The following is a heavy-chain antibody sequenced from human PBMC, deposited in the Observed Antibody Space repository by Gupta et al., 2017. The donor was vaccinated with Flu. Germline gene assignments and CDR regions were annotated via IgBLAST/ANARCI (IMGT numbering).Heavy chain of an antibody. J-gene: IGHJ3*02. CDR3: VKDRGDYIGNLGAFDI. Sequence: HWVRQVPGKGLEWVSGISWNSGAIGYSDSVKGRFTISRDNVKNSLYLQMNILRPEDTAVYYCVKDRGDYIGNLGAFDIWGQGTMVTVSS. CDR2: ISWNSGAI. V-gene: IGHV3-9*01. D-gene: IGHD4-4*01.